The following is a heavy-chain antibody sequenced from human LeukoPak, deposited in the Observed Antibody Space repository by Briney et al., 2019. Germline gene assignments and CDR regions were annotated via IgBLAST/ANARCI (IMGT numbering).Heavy chain of an antibody. D-gene: IGHD6-13*01. CDR1: GYTXTGYY. J-gene: IGHJ4*02. Sequence: ASVKVSCKTSGYTXTGYYMHWVRQAPGQGLEWMAWINPNSGGTNSAQKFQGRVTMTRDTSISTAYMELSRLRSDDTAVYYCARDKKIAAASTHFDYWGQGTLVTVSS. V-gene: IGHV1-2*02. CDR3: ARDKKIAAASTHFDY. CDR2: INPNSGGT.